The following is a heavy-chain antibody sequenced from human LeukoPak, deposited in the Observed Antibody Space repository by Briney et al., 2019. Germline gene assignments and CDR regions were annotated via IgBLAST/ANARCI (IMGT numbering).Heavy chain of an antibody. CDR1: GGSISYYY. D-gene: IGHD1-1*01. Sequence: ASETLSLTCAASGGSISYYYWSWIRQPAGKGLEWIGHIYISGSTNYNPSLKSRVTMSVDTSKSQFSLKLSSVTAADTAVYYCARDLYNQYFDYWGQGTPVTVSS. J-gene: IGHJ4*02. CDR2: IYISGST. CDR3: ARDLYNQYFDY. V-gene: IGHV4-4*07.